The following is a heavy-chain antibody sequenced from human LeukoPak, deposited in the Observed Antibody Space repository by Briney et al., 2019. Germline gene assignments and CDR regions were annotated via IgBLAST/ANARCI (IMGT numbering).Heavy chain of an antibody. V-gene: IGHV3-7*01. CDR2: IKHDGSEK. J-gene: IGHJ4*02. Sequence: GGSLRLSCAGSGFTFYNYWMTWVRQAPGKGLEWVASIKHDGSEKDYVASVKGRFTVSRDNAKNSFHLQMNRLRAEDTAIYYCARDLYYDFWSGYLDFWGQGTLVIVSS. CDR1: GFTFYNYW. CDR3: ARDLYYDFWSGYLDF. D-gene: IGHD3-3*01.